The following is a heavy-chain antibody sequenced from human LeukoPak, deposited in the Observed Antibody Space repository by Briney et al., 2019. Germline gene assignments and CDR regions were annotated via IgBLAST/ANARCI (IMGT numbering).Heavy chain of an antibody. CDR1: ELTFSRYG. V-gene: IGHV3-30*02. J-gene: IGHJ4*02. CDR2: IRYDGSNK. CDR3: AKDIGGDTAMVAVDY. Sequence: PRGALRLSCAASELTFSRYGMHWVRQAPGKGLEWVAFIRYDGSNKYYADSVKGRFTISRDNSKNTLYLQMNSLRAEDTAVYYCAKDIGGDTAMVAVDYWGQGTLVTVSS. D-gene: IGHD5-18*01.